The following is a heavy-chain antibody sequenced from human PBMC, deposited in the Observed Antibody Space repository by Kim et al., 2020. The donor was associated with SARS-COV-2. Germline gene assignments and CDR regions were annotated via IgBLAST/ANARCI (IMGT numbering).Heavy chain of an antibody. D-gene: IGHD2-15*01. CDR1: GGSISSSSFY. Sequence: SETLSLTCTVSGGSISSSSFYWDWIRQPPGKGLEWIGNIFSSGITSFNPSLKSRVTLSVDTSKNQFSLKLSPVTAADTAVYYCTRHGSGGTFFAFDIWGQGT. CDR2: IFSSGIT. CDR3: TRHGSGGTFFAFDI. V-gene: IGHV4-39*01. J-gene: IGHJ3*02.